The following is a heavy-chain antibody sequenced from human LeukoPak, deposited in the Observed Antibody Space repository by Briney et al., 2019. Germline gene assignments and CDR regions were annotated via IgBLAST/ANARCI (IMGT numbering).Heavy chain of an antibody. D-gene: IGHD3-10*01. CDR2: IKQDGSEK. Sequence: GGSLRLSCAASGFTFSSSWMTWVRQAPGKGLEWVANIKQDGSEKYYVDSVKGRFTISRDNAKNSLHLQMNSLRADDTAVYYCARAGNYYGSGSYYYFDYWGQGTLVTVSS. J-gene: IGHJ4*02. V-gene: IGHV3-7*01. CDR3: ARAGNYYGSGSYYYFDY. CDR1: GFTFSSSW.